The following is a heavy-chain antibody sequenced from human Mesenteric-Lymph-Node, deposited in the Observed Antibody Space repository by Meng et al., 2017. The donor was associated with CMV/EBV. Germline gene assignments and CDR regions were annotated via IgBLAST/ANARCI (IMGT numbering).Heavy chain of an antibody. CDR1: GFTFSSYW. V-gene: IGHV3-7*01. J-gene: IGHJ1*01. CDR2: IKQDGSEK. D-gene: IGHD6-13*01. Sequence: GGSLRLSCAASGFTFSSYWMSWVRQAPGKGLEWVANIKQDGSEKYYVDSVKGRFTISRDNAKNSLYLQMNSLRAEDTAVYYCARAAKAAAGTGYFQHWGQGTLVTVSS. CDR3: ARAAKAAAGTGYFQH.